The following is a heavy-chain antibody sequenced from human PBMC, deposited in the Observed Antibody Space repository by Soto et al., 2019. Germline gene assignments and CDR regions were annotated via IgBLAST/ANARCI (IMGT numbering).Heavy chain of an antibody. CDR1: GGSISSSSYY. J-gene: IGHJ5*02. CDR3: ARHVGKVGLRFLEWLQSGNWFDP. D-gene: IGHD3-3*01. Sequence: SETLSLTCTVSGGSISSSSYYWGWIRQPPGKGLEWIGSIYYSGSTYYNPSLKSRVTISVDTSKNQFSLKLGSVTAADTAVYYCARHVGKVGLRFLEWLQSGNWFDPWGQGTLVTVSS. V-gene: IGHV4-39*01. CDR2: IYYSGST.